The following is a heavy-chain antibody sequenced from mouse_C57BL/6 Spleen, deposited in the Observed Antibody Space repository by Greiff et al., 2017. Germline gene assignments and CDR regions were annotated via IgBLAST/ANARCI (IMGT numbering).Heavy chain of an antibody. CDR1: GYTFTSYW. V-gene: IGHV1-52*01. CDR2: IDPSDSET. Sequence: QVQLQQPGAELVRPGSSVKLSCKASGYTFTSYWMHWVKQRPIQGLEWIGNIDPSDSETHYNQKFKDKATLTVDKSSSTAYMQLSSLTSEDSAVYYCAIGTTVVAPYFGDWGQGTTLTVSS. CDR3: AIGTTVVAPYFGD. J-gene: IGHJ2*01. D-gene: IGHD1-1*01.